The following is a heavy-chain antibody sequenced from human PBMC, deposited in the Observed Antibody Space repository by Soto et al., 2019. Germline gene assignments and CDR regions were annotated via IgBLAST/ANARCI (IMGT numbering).Heavy chain of an antibody. J-gene: IGHJ5*02. Sequence: SETLSLTCTVSGGSISGYSWNWIRQPPGKGLEWIGFIYYSGSTTYNPSLKSRLTMSLDTSRNQFSLKVNSVTAADTAVYYCARHSTNWFDPWGQGTLVTVSS. V-gene: IGHV4-59*08. CDR1: GGSISGYS. CDR2: IYYSGST. CDR3: ARHSTNWFDP.